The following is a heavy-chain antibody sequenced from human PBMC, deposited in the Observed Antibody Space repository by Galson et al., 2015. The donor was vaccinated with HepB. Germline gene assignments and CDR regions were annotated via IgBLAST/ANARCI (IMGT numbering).Heavy chain of an antibody. V-gene: IGHV3-64D*06. D-gene: IGHD2-15*01. CDR2: ISDNGGDT. CDR3: VKSWQRVVVPATSAGFDN. J-gene: IGHJ4*02. CDR1: GFTFSGYA. Sequence: SLRLSCAASGFTFSGYAMHWVRQAPGKGLEYVSGISDNGGDTFYADSVKGRFTISRDNSKNTLYLPMSSLRSEDTAVYYCVKSWQRVVVPATSAGFDNWGQGTLVTVSS.